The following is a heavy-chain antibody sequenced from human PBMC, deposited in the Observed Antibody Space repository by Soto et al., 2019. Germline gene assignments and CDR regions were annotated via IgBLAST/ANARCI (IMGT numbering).Heavy chain of an antibody. CDR3: AKIRLLTTVDY. CDR1: GFTFSSYW. CDR2: IKQDGSEK. D-gene: IGHD4-17*01. Sequence: QPEGSLRLSCAASGFTFSSYWMSWFRQAPGKGLEWEANIKQDGSEKYSVDSVKGRFTISRDNAKNSLYLQMNSLRAEDTAIYYCAKIRLLTTVDYWGQGTLVTVSS. J-gene: IGHJ4*02. V-gene: IGHV3-7*03.